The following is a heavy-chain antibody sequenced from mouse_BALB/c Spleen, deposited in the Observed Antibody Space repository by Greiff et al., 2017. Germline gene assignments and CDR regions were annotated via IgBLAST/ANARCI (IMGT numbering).Heavy chain of an antibody. CDR2: IWSGGST. Sequence: VQLQQSGPGLVQPSQSLSITCTVSGFSLTSYGVHWVRQSPGKGLEWLGVIWSGGSTDYNAAFISRLSISKDNSKSQVFFKMNSLQANDTAIYYCASPNRYYAMDYWGQGTSVTVSS. CDR3: ASPNRYYAMDY. D-gene: IGHD2-14*01. J-gene: IGHJ4*01. V-gene: IGHV2-2*02. CDR1: GFSLTSYG.